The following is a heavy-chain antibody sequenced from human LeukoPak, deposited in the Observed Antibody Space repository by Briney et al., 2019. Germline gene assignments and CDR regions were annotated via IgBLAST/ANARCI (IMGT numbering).Heavy chain of an antibody. Sequence: ASVKVSCKASGYTFTSYYMHWVRQAPGQGLEWMGIINPSGGSTSYAQKFQGRVTMTRDTSTSTVYMELSSLRSEDTAVYYCAVLGAGIWFGELLEGDDAFDIWGQGTMVTVSS. D-gene: IGHD3-10*01. V-gene: IGHV1-46*01. CDR3: AVLGAGIWFGELLEGDDAFDI. J-gene: IGHJ3*02. CDR1: GYTFTSYY. CDR2: INPSGGST.